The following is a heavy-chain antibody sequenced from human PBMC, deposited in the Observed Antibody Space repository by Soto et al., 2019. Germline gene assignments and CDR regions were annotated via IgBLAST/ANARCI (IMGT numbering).Heavy chain of an antibody. D-gene: IGHD3-10*01. Sequence: SETLSLTCTVSGGSISSYYWSWIRQPAGKGLEWIGRIYTSGSTNYNPSLKSRVTMSVDTSKNQFSLNLSSVTAAADTAVYYCARDRITLADDAFDIWGQGTMVTVSS. V-gene: IGHV4-4*07. CDR3: ARDRITLADDAFDI. CDR2: IYTSGST. J-gene: IGHJ3*02. CDR1: GGSISSYY.